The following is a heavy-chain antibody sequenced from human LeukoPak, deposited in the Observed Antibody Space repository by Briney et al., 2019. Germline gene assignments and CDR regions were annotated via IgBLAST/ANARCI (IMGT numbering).Heavy chain of an antibody. CDR3: ARSSAVVTAIRLWGYYFDY. J-gene: IGHJ4*02. V-gene: IGHV3-7*01. CDR1: GFRFSDYW. D-gene: IGHD2-21*02. Sequence: GGSLRLSCAASGFRFSDYWMSWVRQAPGKGLEWVANIKQDGSEKYYVDSVKGRFTISRDNARNSLYLQMNSLRAEDTAVYYCARSSAVVTAIRLWGYYFDYWGQGILVTVSS. CDR2: IKQDGSEK.